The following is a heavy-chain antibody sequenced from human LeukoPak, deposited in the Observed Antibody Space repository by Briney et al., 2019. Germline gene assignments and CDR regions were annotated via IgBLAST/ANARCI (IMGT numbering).Heavy chain of an antibody. Sequence: SETLSLTCTVSGGSMSSYYWSWVRQPPGKGLEWIGNIHHSGSTNYHSSLKSRVTMSIDTSKNLFSLNLSSVTAADAAVCYCAGWVWTVSRVEYFENWGQGTLVTVSS. D-gene: IGHD3/OR15-3a*01. CDR3: AGWVWTVSRVEYFEN. CDR1: GGSMSSYY. J-gene: IGHJ1*01. V-gene: IGHV4-59*01. CDR2: IHHSGST.